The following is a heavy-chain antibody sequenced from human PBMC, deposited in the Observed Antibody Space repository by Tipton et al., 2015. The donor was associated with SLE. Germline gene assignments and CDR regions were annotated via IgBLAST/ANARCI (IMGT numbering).Heavy chain of an antibody. CDR1: GFTFSSYG. D-gene: IGHD2-15*01. Sequence: QVQLVQSGGGVVQPGRSLRLSCAASGFTFSSYGMHWVRQAPGKGLEWVAVIWYDGSNKYYADSVKGRFTISRDNSKNTLYLQMNSLRAEDTAVYYCARGGNIVVVVAATPDAFDIWGQGTMVTVSS. CDR3: ARGGNIVVVVAATPDAFDI. V-gene: IGHV3-33*01. J-gene: IGHJ3*02. CDR2: IWYDGSNK.